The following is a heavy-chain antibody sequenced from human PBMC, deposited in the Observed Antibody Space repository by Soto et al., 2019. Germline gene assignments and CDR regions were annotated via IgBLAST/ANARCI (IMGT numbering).Heavy chain of an antibody. V-gene: IGHV3-74*01. CDR1: GLTFNRYW. J-gene: IGHJ5*02. Sequence: DVQLVETGGGVVPPGGSLRLSCAASGLTFNRYWMHWVRHAPGKGLVWVSHINTDGSHTNYADSVKGRFTISRDNAKSTLFLQMNSLRDEDTAVYYCAREFCSGGNCYTYYFDPWGQGIPVTVSS. D-gene: IGHD2-15*01. CDR2: INTDGSHT. CDR3: AREFCSGGNCYTYYFDP.